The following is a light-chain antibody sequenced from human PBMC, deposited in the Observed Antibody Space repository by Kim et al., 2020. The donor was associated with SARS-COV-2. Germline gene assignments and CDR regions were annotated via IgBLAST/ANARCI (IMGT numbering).Light chain of an antibody. CDR1: SLRSYY. Sequence: SSELTQDPAVSVALGQTVRITCQGDSLRSYYASWYQQKPGQAPVLVIYGKNNRPSGIPDRFSGSSSGNTASLTITGAQAEDEADYYCNSRDSSGNPVFGGGTQLTV. J-gene: IGLJ2*01. CDR3: NSRDSSGNPV. CDR2: GKN. V-gene: IGLV3-19*01.